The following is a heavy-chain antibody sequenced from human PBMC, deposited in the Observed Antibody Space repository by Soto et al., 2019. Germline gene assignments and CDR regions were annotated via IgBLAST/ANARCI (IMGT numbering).Heavy chain of an antibody. Sequence: NGAGYNCINYCGSRVRKMPGKGLEWMGRIDPSDSYTNYSPSFQGHVTISADKSISTAYLQWSSLKASDTAMYYCARRLDSYSYGFAVWGQGTTVTVSS. D-gene: IGHD5-18*01. J-gene: IGHJ6*01. CDR1: GYNCINYC. V-gene: IGHV5-10-1*01. CDR2: IDPSDSYT. CDR3: ARRLDSYSYGFAV.